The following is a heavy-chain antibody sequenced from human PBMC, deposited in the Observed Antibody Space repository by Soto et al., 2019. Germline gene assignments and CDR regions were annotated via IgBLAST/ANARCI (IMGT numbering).Heavy chain of an antibody. D-gene: IGHD3-10*01. V-gene: IGHV1-69*13. Sequence: GASVKVSCKASGGTFNTHAFNWVRQVPGQGLEWVGGIFPIFGTTNHAQKFQGRVAITADESTSTVYMELSSLTSEDTAVYYCARDLEFRDGNISHLDYWGQGTLVTVSS. CDR2: IFPIFGTT. CDR3: ARDLEFRDGNISHLDY. J-gene: IGHJ4*02. CDR1: GGTFNTHA.